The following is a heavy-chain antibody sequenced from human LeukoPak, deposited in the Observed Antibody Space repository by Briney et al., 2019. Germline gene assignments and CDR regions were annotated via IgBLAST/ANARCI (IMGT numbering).Heavy chain of an antibody. CDR2: INQDGSEK. J-gene: IGHJ6*02. CDR3: ARAMGVTIFGVVIGGEYYYYGMDV. V-gene: IGHV3-7*01. CDR1: GFAFNTYW. Sequence: GSLRLSCAASGFAFNTYWMNWVRQAPGKGLEWVANINQDGSEKYYVDSVKGRFTISRDNAKNSLYLQMNSLRAEDTAVYYCARAMGVTIFGVVIGGEYYYYGMDVWGQGTTVTVSS. D-gene: IGHD3-3*01.